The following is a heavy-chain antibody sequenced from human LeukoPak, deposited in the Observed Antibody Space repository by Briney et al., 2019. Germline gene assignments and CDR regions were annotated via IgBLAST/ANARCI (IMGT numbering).Heavy chain of an antibody. CDR3: AKRYYDFWSGDPEYYFDY. D-gene: IGHD3-3*01. V-gene: IGHV3-23*01. CDR2: ISGSGDST. Sequence: PGWSLRLYCAASGFTFSSYAMSWVRQAPGKGLEWVSGISGSGDSTDYADSVKGRFTISRDNSKNTLYLQMNSLRAEDTAVYYCAKRYYDFWSGDPEYYFDYWGQGTLVTVSS. CDR1: GFTFSSYA. J-gene: IGHJ4*02.